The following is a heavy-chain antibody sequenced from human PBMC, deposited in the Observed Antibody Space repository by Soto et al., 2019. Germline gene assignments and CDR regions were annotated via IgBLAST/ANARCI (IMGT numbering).Heavy chain of an antibody. CDR1: GYIFNSFG. Sequence: QVQLVQSGGEVKKPGASVKVSCKASGYIFNSFGISWVRQAPGQGLEWMGWISAYTGNTKYAQNFQGRVTMTTDTSTSTAYMKLGSLTSDDTAVYYCAGGWVTGGLDYWGQVTRVVVCS. D-gene: IGHD5-18*01. CDR2: ISAYTGNT. V-gene: IGHV1-18*01. J-gene: IGHJ4*02. CDR3: AGGWVTGGLDY.